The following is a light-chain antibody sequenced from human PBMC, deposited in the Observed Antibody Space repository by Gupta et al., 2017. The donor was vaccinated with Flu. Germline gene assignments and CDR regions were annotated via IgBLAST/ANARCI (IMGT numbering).Light chain of an antibody. V-gene: IGLV1-44*01. CDR1: SSNIGRNT. CDR3: AAWDDSLNGHV. CDR2: SND. J-gene: IGLJ1*01. Sequence: RVTIPCSGSSSNIGRNTANWYQQFPGTAPKLLMYSNDHRPSGVPDRFSGSKSGTSASLAISGLQSEDEAGYYCAAWDDSLNGHVFGPGTRVTVL.